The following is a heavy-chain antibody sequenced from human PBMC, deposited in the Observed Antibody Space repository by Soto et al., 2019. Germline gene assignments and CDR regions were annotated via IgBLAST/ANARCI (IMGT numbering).Heavy chain of an antibody. Sequence: GGSLRLSCTASGFSFSSYTMNWVRQATGKGLQWVASITNRGTHTYSADSVKGRFTISRDNDKNSLYLQMNNLRAEDTATYYCARAHEVAWFDSWGLGTLVTVSS. J-gene: IGHJ5*01. CDR3: ARAHEVAWFDS. V-gene: IGHV3-21*06. D-gene: IGHD2-15*01. CDR1: GFSFSSYT. CDR2: ITNRGTHT.